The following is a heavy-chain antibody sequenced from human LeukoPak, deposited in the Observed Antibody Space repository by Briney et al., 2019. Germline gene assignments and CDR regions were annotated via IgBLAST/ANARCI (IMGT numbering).Heavy chain of an antibody. V-gene: IGHV4-38-2*02. D-gene: IGHD6-13*01. CDR2: IYHSGST. CDR1: GYSISSGYY. J-gene: IGHJ4*02. Sequence: SETLSLTCNISGYSISSGYYWAWIRQSPGKGLEWIGSIYHSGSTYYNPSLKSRVTMSVDTSKKQFSLNLSSVTAADTAVYYCATTPREYSSTWYYFDYWGQGILVTVSS. CDR3: ATTPREYSSTWYYFDY.